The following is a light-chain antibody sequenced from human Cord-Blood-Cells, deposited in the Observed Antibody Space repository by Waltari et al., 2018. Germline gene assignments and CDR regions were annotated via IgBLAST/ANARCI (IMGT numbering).Light chain of an antibody. CDR2: DAS. CDR1: QSVSSY. J-gene: IGKJ1*01. Sequence: EIVLTQSPATLSLSPGERATLSCRASQSVSSYLAWYQQKPGQAPRLLIYDASNGATGIPARFSGSGSGTDFTLTISSREPEDFAVYYCQQRSNWPPTFGQGTKVEIK. V-gene: IGKV3-11*01. CDR3: QQRSNWPPT.